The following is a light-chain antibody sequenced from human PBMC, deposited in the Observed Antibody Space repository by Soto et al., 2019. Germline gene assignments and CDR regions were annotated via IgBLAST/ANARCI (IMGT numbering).Light chain of an antibody. CDR3: QQRNIWPPVT. V-gene: IGKV3-11*01. CDR2: GAF. J-gene: IGKJ5*01. CDR1: PSVTNF. Sequence: EIVLTQSPATLSLSPGERATLSCRASPSVTNFLAWYQQKPGQAPRLLIYGAFNRATGIPARFSGSGSGTDFTLTNSSLEPEYSAIYYCQQRNIWPPVTFGQGTRLEIK.